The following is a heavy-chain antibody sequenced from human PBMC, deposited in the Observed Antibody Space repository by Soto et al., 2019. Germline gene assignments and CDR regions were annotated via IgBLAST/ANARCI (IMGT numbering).Heavy chain of an antibody. J-gene: IGHJ5*02. CDR3: ARHGEDGQPKLRIKWFAP. CDR1: GYNFPDYW. V-gene: IGHV5-51*01. Sequence: GESLKISCKGLGYNFPDYWIAWVRQMPGKGLVYLGIIYPGDSDTRYSPSFQGQVTISADKAISSAYVQWNSLEASGTAMYYCARHGEDGQPKLRIKWFAPWGQGTLVTVSS. D-gene: IGHD2-21*01. CDR2: IYPGDSDT.